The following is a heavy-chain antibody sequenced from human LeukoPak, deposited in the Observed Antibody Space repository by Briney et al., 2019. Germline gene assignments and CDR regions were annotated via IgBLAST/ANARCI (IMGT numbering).Heavy chain of an antibody. CDR2: GTHDGVT. CDR1: GGSLSGNY. V-gene: IGHV4-34*01. Sequence: SETLSLTCAVHGGSLSGNYWSWIRQPPGKGLEWIGQGTHDGVTTYNPSLKSRVTISVDTPRNQVSLKVTSLTAADTAVYYCARGLNILDYWGQGTLVTVSS. J-gene: IGHJ4*02. CDR3: ARGLNILDY.